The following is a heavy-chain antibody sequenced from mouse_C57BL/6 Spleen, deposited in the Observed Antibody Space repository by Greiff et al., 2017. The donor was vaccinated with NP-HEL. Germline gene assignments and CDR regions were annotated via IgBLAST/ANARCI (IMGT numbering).Heavy chain of an antibody. CDR3: ARRGYGGRYFDV. CDR2: IRNKANGYTT. Sequence: EVKLVESGGGLVQPGGSLSLSCAASGFTFTDYYMSWVRQPPGKALEWLGFIRNKANGYTTEYSAAVKGRFTISRDNSQSILYLQMNALRAEDSATYYCARRGYGGRYFDVWGTGTTVTVSS. CDR1: GFTFTDYY. J-gene: IGHJ1*03. V-gene: IGHV7-3*01. D-gene: IGHD1-1*01.